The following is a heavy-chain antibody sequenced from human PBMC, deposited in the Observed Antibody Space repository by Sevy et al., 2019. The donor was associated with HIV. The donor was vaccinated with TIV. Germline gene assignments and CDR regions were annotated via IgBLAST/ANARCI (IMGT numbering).Heavy chain of an antibody. CDR3: AKKQWELPTRSYFDF. CDR1: GFTFTSCA. CDR2: ISGSGGST. Sequence: GGSLRLSCAASGFTFTSCAMSWVRQAPGKGLEWVSSISGSGGSTYYLDSVKGRFTISRHNSKNTRYLQMNNVRAEDAAVYYCAKKQWELPTRSYFDFWGQGTLVTVSS. J-gene: IGHJ4*02. V-gene: IGHV3-23*01. D-gene: IGHD1-26*01.